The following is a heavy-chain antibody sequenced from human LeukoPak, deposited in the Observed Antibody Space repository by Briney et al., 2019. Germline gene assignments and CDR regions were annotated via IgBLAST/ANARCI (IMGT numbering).Heavy chain of an antibody. CDR2: ISDSGGTT. V-gene: IGHV3-23*01. D-gene: IGHD6-13*01. CDR1: GFTFTSYA. Sequence: PGGSLRLSCAASGFTFTSYAMSWVRQAPGKGLEWVSVISDSGGTTYYADSVKGRFTISRDNSKNTLYLQMNSLRAEDTAVYYCARGGYPGIAVTGRTFDYWGQGTLVTVSS. CDR3: ARGGYPGIAVTGRTFDY. J-gene: IGHJ4*02.